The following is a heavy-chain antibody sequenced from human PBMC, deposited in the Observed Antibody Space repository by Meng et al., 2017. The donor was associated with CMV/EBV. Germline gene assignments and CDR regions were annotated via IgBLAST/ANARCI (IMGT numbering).Heavy chain of an antibody. J-gene: IGHJ6*02. CDR1: GYTFTSYG. Sequence: SVKVSCKASGYTFTSYGISWVRQAPGQGLEWMGGIIPIFGTANYAQKFQGRVTITTDESTSTAYMELSSLRSEDTAVYYCAREGIVGATKSWGDYYYYGMDVWGQGTTVTVSS. V-gene: IGHV1-69*05. D-gene: IGHD1-26*01. CDR2: IIPIFGTA. CDR3: AREGIVGATKSWGDYYYYGMDV.